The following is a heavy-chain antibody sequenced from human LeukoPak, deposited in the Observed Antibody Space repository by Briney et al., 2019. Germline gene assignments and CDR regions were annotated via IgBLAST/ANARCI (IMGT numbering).Heavy chain of an antibody. J-gene: IGHJ4*02. Sequence: GGSLRLSCAASGFTFDDYGMSWVRQVPGKGLEWVSSINWSGDSPGYADSVKGRFTISRDNSKNTLYLQMNSLRAEDTAVYYCAKDSGRITIFGVVTNFDYWGQGTLVTVSS. V-gene: IGHV3-20*04. CDR1: GFTFDDYG. D-gene: IGHD3-3*01. CDR3: AKDSGRITIFGVVTNFDY. CDR2: INWSGDSP.